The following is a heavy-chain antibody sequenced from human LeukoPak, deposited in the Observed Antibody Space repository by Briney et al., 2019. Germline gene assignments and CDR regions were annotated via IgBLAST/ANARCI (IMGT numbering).Heavy chain of an antibody. J-gene: IGHJ4*02. CDR2: ISGSGGST. CDR3: AKDDYYDILSGLDTVNDY. CDR1: GFSFSRYA. Sequence: GGSLRLSCAASGFSFSRYAMTWVRQAPGKGLEWVSAISGSGGSTYYADSVKGRFTISRDNSKNTLYLQMNSLRAEDTAVYYCAKDDYYDILSGLDTVNDYWGQGTLVTVSS. V-gene: IGHV3-23*01. D-gene: IGHD3-9*01.